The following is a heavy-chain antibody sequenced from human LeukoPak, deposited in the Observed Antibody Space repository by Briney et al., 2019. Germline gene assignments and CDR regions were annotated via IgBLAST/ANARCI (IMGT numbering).Heavy chain of an antibody. D-gene: IGHD3-10*01. J-gene: IGHJ3*02. Sequence: GGSLRLSCVASGFTFSDYILDWVRQAPGKGLEWVGRIRKKEQSYSTEYVASVKGRFTISRDDLKKTLYLHMNSLQTEDTAVYYCSRDGSGSDDSAFDIWGPGTTVTVSS. CDR3: SRDGSGSDDSAFDI. V-gene: IGHV3-72*01. CDR1: GFTFSDYI. CDR2: IRKKEQSYST.